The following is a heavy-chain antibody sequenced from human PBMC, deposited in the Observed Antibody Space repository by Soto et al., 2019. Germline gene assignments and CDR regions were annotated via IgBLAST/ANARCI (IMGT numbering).Heavy chain of an antibody. CDR2: IHYTGST. CDR1: GGSISSSSYY. J-gene: IGHJ4*02. CDR3: ARIYYGSGIIEY. Sequence: SETLSLTCTVSGGSISSSSYYWGWIRQPPGKGLEWIGSIHYTGSTYYKASLKSRVTISVDTSKNQFSLKLSSVTAADTTVYYCARIYYGSGIIEYWGQGTLVTVSS. V-gene: IGHV4-39*01. D-gene: IGHD3-10*01.